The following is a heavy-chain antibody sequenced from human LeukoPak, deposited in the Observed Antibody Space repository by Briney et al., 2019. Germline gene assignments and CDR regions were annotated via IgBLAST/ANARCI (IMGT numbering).Heavy chain of an antibody. CDR2: ISAYNGNT. CDR1: GYTFTSYG. D-gene: IGHD3-22*01. V-gene: IGHV1-18*01. CDR3: ASLMYYYDSSGVWFDH. Sequence: ASVKVSCKASGYTFTSYGISWVRQAPGQGLEWMGWISAYNGNTNYAQKLQGRVTVTTDTSTSTAYMELRSLRSDDTAVYYCASLMYYYDSSGVWFDHWGQGTLVTVSS. J-gene: IGHJ5*02.